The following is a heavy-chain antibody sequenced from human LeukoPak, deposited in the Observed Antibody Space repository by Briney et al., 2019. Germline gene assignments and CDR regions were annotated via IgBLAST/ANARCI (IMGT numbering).Heavy chain of an antibody. CDR2: IRYDGSNK. J-gene: IGHJ4*02. Sequence: TGGSLRLSCAASGFTFSSYGMHWVRQAPGKGLEWVAFIRYDGSNKYYADSVKGRFTISRDNSKNTLYLRMNSLRAEDTAVYYCAKKGQDFWSGYYTGYYWGQGTLVTVSS. CDR1: GFTFSSYG. CDR3: AKKGQDFWSGYYTGYY. D-gene: IGHD3-3*01. V-gene: IGHV3-30*02.